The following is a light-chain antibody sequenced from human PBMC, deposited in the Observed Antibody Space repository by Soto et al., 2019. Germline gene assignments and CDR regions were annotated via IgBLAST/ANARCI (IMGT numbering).Light chain of an antibody. Sequence: QSALTQPASVSGSPGQSITISCTGPSSDVGGYNYVSWYQQHPGKAPKLMIYEVSNRPSGVSNRFSGYKSGNTASLTISGLQAEDEADYYCSSYTSSSIDYVFGTGTKLTVL. CDR1: SSDVGGYNY. CDR2: EVS. J-gene: IGLJ1*01. V-gene: IGLV2-14*01. CDR3: SSYTSSSIDYV.